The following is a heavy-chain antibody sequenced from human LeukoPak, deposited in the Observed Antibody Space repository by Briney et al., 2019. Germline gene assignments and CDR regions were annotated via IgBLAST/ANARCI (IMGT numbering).Heavy chain of an antibody. J-gene: IGHJ6*02. CDR2: ISSGSSTT. Sequence: PGGSLRLSCAASGFTFSSYAMNWVRRAPGKGLEWVSYISSGSSTTYYADSVKGRFTISRDNAENSLYLQMNGLRAEDTAVYYCASEEGRYYGMGVWGQGTTVTVSS. V-gene: IGHV3-48*01. CDR1: GFTFSSYA. CDR3: ASEEGRYYGMGV.